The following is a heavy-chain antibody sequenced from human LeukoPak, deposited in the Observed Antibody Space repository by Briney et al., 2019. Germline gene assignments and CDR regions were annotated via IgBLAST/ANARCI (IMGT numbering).Heavy chain of an antibody. CDR3: AREVYYYMDV. Sequence: GGTLRLSCAASGFTFSSYEMNWVRQAPGKGLEWVSYISSSGSTIYYADSVKGRFTISRDNAKNSLYLQMNSLRAEDTAVYYCAREVYYYMDVWGKGTTVTISS. J-gene: IGHJ6*03. V-gene: IGHV3-48*03. CDR2: ISSSGSTI. CDR1: GFTFSSYE.